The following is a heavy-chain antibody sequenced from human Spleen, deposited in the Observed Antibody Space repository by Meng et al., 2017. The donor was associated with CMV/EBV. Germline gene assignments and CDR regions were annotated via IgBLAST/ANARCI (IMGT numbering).Heavy chain of an antibody. Sequence: GLSLSTSGVGVGWIRQPPGKALEWLALIFWNADKRYSPSLKNRLTITKDTSENQVVLTMTNMDPVDTATYSCTRRPHSNTWYVLDYWGQGTLVTVSS. J-gene: IGHJ4*02. CDR3: TRRPHSNTWYVLDY. CDR1: GLSLSTSGVG. V-gene: IGHV2-5*01. D-gene: IGHD6-13*01. CDR2: IFWNADK.